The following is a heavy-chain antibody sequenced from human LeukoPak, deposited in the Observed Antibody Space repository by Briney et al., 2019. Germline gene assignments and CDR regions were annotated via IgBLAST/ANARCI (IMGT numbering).Heavy chain of an antibody. CDR3: AKLAAASTEDAFDI. CDR2: ISYDGSNK. J-gene: IGHJ3*02. Sequence: GRSLRLSCAASGFTFSSYGMHWVRQAPGKGLEWVAVISYDGSNKYYADSVKGRFTISRDNSKNTLYLQMNGLRAEDTAVYYCAKLAAASTEDAFDIWGQGTMVTVSS. V-gene: IGHV3-30*18. CDR1: GFTFSSYG. D-gene: IGHD6-13*01.